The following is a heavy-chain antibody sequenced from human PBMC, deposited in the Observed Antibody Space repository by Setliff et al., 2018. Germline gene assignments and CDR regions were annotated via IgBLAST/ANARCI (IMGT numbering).Heavy chain of an antibody. CDR2: INTGDDII. V-gene: IGHV3-48*03. CDR1: RSTFSGDD. Sequence: GGSLRLSCAGSRSTFSGDDMNWVRQSPGKGLEWISYINTGDDIIYYAPSVKGRFTISRDNAKNSLFLQMNSLRADDTAVYYCVRDSPIRLGVLHSWGQGTLVTVSS. CDR3: VRDSPIRLGVLHS. J-gene: IGHJ4*02. D-gene: IGHD2-8*02.